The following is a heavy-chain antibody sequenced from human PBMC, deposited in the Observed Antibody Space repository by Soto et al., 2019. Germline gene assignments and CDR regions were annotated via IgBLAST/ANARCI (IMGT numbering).Heavy chain of an antibody. CDR1: GGSISSSSYY. CDR3: VRDERYCSGGSCY. D-gene: IGHD2-15*01. Sequence: SETLSLTCTVSGGSISSSSYYWGWIRQPPGKGLEWIGYIYYSGSTNYNPSLKSRVTISVDTSKNQFSLKLSSVTAADTAVYYCVRDERYCSGGSCYWGQGNLVTVSS. V-gene: IGHV4-61*01. CDR2: IYYSGST. J-gene: IGHJ4*02.